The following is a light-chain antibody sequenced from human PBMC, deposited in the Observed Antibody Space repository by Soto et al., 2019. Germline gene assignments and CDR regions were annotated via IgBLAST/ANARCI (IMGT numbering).Light chain of an antibody. J-gene: IGKJ2*01. Sequence: DIQMTQSPSSLSASVGDRVTITCRASQNIFTYLNWYQQRPGKAPNLLIYATSNLQSGVPSRFSGSGSGTDFTLTISSLQPEDFATYYCQHSYSSPTFGQGTKVDI. CDR3: QHSYSSPT. V-gene: IGKV1-39*01. CDR2: ATS. CDR1: QNIFTY.